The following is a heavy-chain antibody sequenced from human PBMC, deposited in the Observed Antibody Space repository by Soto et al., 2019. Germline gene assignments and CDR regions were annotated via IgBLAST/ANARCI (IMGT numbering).Heavy chain of an antibody. V-gene: IGHV3-30*18. D-gene: IGHD3-10*01. CDR3: AKDRHEFASFFFYGMDV. CDR1: GFRFNSSG. J-gene: IGHJ6*02. Sequence: QVQLVESGGGVVQPGKSLRLSCAASGFRFNSSGMHWVRQAPGKGLEWVAVIIYDGSKREYADSVKGRFTVSRDNSKDTVYLQMNNLRPEDTGVYYCAKDRHEFASFFFYGMDVWGQGTPVTVSS. CDR2: IIYDGSKR.